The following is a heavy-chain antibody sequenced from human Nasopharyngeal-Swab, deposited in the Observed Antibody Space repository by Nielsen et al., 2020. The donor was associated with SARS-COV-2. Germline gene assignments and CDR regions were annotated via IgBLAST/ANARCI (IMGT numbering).Heavy chain of an antibody. Sequence: GESLKISCAASGFTFGSYAMSWVRQAPGKGLEWVSAISGSGGSTYYADSVKGRFTISRDNSKNTLYLQMNSLRAEDTAVYYCAKALPYCSSTSCPLDYWGQGTLVTVSS. CDR2: ISGSGGST. CDR1: GFTFGSYA. J-gene: IGHJ4*02. D-gene: IGHD2-2*01. CDR3: AKALPYCSSTSCPLDY. V-gene: IGHV3-23*01.